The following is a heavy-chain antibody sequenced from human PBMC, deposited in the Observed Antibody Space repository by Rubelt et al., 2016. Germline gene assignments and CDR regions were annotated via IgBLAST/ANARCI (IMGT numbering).Heavy chain of an antibody. J-gene: IGHJ4*02. CDR2: IHYSGRT. V-gene: IGHV4-59*12. Sequence: QVQLQESGPGLVKPSETLSLTCTVSGGSINTFYWSWIRQPPGKGLEWIASIHYSGRTAYNPSLKSRVNISLDTSKNQVSLKLNFVTAADTAVYYCARDLSGYNSYWGQGTLVTVSS. D-gene: IGHD5-24*01. CDR3: ARDLSGYNSY. CDR1: GGSINTFY.